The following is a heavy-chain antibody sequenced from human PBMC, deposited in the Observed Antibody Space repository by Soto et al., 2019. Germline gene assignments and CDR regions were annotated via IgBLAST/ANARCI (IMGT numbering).Heavy chain of an antibody. CDR2: INPNSGGT. Sequence: GASVKVSGKASGYTFTGYYMHWVRQAPGQGLEWMGWINPNSGGTNYAQKFQGWVTMTRDTSISTAYMELSRLRSDDTAVYYCARARATVTFDAFDIWGQGTMVTVSS. J-gene: IGHJ3*02. D-gene: IGHD4-17*01. V-gene: IGHV1-2*04. CDR3: ARARATVTFDAFDI. CDR1: GYTFTGYY.